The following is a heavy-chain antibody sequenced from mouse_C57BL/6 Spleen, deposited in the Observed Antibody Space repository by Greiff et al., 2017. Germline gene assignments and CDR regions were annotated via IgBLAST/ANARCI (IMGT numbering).Heavy chain of an antibody. V-gene: IGHV1-69*01. J-gene: IGHJ1*03. Sequence: QVQLKQPGAELVMPGASVKLSCKASGYTFTSYWMHWVKQRPGQGLEWIGEIDPSDSYTNYNQKFKGKSTLTVDKSSSTAYMQLSSLTSEDSAVYYCARQENYIRYFDVWGTGTTVTVSS. CDR1: GYTFTSYW. CDR2: IDPSDSYT. D-gene: IGHD1-3*01. CDR3: ARQENYIRYFDV.